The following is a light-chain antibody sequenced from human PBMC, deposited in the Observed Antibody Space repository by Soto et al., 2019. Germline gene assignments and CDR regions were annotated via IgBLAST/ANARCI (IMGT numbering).Light chain of an antibody. Sequence: QSVLTQSPSASASLGASVKLTCTLSSGHSNYAIAWHQQQPEKGPRYLMNLNSDCSHTKGDGIPDRFSGSSSGAERYLTISSLQSEDEADYYCQTWATGIRVFGGGTKLTVL. CDR3: QTWATGIRV. CDR2: LNSDCSH. V-gene: IGLV4-69*01. CDR1: SGHSNYA. J-gene: IGLJ3*02.